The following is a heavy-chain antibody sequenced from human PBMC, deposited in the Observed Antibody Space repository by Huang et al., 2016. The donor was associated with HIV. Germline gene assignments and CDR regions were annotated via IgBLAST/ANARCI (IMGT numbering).Heavy chain of an antibody. J-gene: IGHJ4*02. V-gene: IGHV3-74*01. Sequence: EVQLVESGGGLVQPGGSLRLSCAASGFTFRSYWMHWVRQAPGKGLVWVSRINSDGSSSGYADSVKCRFTISRDNAKNTLYLQMNSLGAEDTAVYYCVRDPRIQSWLNYFDYWGQGTLVSVSS. CDR3: VRDPRIQSWLNYFDY. CDR2: INSDGSSS. CDR1: GFTFRSYW. D-gene: IGHD3-22*01.